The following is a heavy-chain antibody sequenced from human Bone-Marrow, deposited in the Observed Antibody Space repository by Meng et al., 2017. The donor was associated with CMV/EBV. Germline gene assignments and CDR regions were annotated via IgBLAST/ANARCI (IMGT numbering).Heavy chain of an antibody. J-gene: IGHJ4*02. CDR2: INPNSGGT. D-gene: IGHD5-24*01. Sequence: ASVKVSCKASGYTFTGYYMHWVRQVPGQGLEWMGWINPNSGGTNYAQKFQGRVTMTRDTSISTAYMELSRLRSDDTAVYYCATSPGWRPPTRFDYWGQGTLVTVSS. CDR3: ATSPGWRPPTRFDY. CDR1: GYTFTGYY. V-gene: IGHV1-2*02.